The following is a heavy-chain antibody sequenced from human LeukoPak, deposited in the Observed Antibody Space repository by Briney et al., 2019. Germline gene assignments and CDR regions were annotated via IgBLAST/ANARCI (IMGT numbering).Heavy chain of an antibody. J-gene: IGHJ4*02. Sequence: SETLSLTCAVYGGSFSGYYWSWIRQPPGKGLEWMGEINHSGSTNYNPSLKSRVTISVDTSKNQFSLKLSSVTAADTAVYYCARDHYGDYAHVPSDYWGQGTLVTVSS. CDR2: INHSGST. CDR3: ARDHYGDYAHVPSDY. V-gene: IGHV4-34*01. CDR1: GGSFSGYY. D-gene: IGHD4-17*01.